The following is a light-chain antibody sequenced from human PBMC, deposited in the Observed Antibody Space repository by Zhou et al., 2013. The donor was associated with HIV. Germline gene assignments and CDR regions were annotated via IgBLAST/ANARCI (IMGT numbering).Light chain of an antibody. CDR2: GAS. Sequence: EIVLTQSPGTLSLSPGERATLSCRASQSVRSSYLAWYQQKPGQAPRLLIYGASNRATGIPDRFSGSGSGTDFTLTISRLEPEDFAVYYCQQYDNSPPYTFGQGTKVEIK. CDR3: QQYDNSPPYT. J-gene: IGKJ2*01. V-gene: IGKV3-20*01. CDR1: QSVRSSY.